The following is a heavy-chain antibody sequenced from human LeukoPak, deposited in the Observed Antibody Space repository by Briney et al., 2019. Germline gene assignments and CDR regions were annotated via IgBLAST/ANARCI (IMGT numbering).Heavy chain of an antibody. CDR3: ARDRGAYSSSCFDY. CDR1: GFTFDDYG. D-gene: IGHD6-6*01. CDR2: INWNGGST. Sequence: GGSLRLSCAASGFTFDDYGMSWVRQAPGKGLEWVSGINWNGGSTGYADSVKGRFTISRDNAKNSLYLQMNSLRAEDTALYYCARDRGAYSSSCFDYWGQGTLVTVSS. V-gene: IGHV3-20*04. J-gene: IGHJ4*02.